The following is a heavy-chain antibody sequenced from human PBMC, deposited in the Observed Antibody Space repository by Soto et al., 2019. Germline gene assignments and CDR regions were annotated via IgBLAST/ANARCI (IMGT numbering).Heavy chain of an antibody. V-gene: IGHV4-31*03. CDR3: ARVARITMVRGVPNDAFDI. J-gene: IGHJ3*02. CDR1: GGSISSGGYY. D-gene: IGHD3-10*01. CDR2: IYYSGST. Sequence: LSLTCTVSGGSISSGGYYWSWIRQHPGKGLEWIGYIYYSGSTYYNPSLKSRVTISVDTSKNQFSLKLSSVTAADTAVYYCARVARITMVRGVPNDAFDIWGQGTMVTVSS.